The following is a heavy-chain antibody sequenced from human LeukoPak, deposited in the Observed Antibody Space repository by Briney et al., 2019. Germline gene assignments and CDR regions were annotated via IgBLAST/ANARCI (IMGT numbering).Heavy chain of an antibody. CDR3: ARGGLPDAFDI. CDR2: INHSGST. J-gene: IGHJ3*02. V-gene: IGHV4-38-2*02. D-gene: IGHD3-16*01. Sequence: SETLSLTCTVSGYSISSGYYWSWIRQPPGKGLEWIGEINHSGSTNYNPSLKSRVTISVDTSKNQFSLKLSSVTAADTAVYYCARGGLPDAFDIWGQGTMVTVSS. CDR1: GYSISSGYY.